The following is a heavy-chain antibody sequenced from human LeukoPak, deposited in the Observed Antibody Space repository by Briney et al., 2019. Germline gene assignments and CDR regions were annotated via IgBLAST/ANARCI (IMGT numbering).Heavy chain of an antibody. CDR1: GDSITSGVYS. D-gene: IGHD6-13*01. CDR2: IFDSGTA. V-gene: IGHV4-31*03. J-gene: IGHJ4*02. CDR3: ARTNIAAAGSAYFDY. Sequence: PSETLSLTCSVTGDSITSGVYSWAWIRRHPGKGLEWIGYIFDSGTAYYNASLQSRLTMSVDTLKNQFSVRLRSVTAADTAIYYCARTNIAAAGSAYFDYWGQGILVTVSS.